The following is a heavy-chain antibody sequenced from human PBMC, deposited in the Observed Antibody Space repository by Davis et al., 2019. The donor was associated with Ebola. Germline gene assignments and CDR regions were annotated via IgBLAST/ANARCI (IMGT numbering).Heavy chain of an antibody. V-gene: IGHV1-46*01. CDR2: INPSGGST. D-gene: IGHD5-18*01. J-gene: IGHJ6*03. CDR3: ARGPGDIAMVPLYYYYMDV. CDR1: GYTFTSYY. Sequence: ASVKVSCKASGYTFTSYYMHWVRQAPGQGLEWMGIINPSGGSTSYAQKFQGRVTMTRDTSTSTVYMELSSLRSEDTAVYYCARGPGDIAMVPLYYYYMDVWGKGTTVTVSS.